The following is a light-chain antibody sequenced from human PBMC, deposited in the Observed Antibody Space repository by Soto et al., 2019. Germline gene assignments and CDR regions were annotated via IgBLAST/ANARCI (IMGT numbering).Light chain of an antibody. CDR2: KAS. V-gene: IGKV1-5*03. Sequence: DIQMTQSPSTLSASVGDRVIITCRASQDVSQWLAWYQQKPGEAPKLLIYKASQLECGVPYRFSGRGSGTEFTLTVRDLQPDDCATYFCQQYDSDSYTFGQGTKLDIK. CDR1: QDVSQW. CDR3: QQYDSDSYT. J-gene: IGKJ2*01.